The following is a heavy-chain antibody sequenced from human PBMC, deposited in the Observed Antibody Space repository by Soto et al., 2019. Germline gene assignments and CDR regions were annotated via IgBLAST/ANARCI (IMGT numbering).Heavy chain of an antibody. CDR1: GYTFTSYG. CDR3: ARDRCTTDRCYTHHFAV. D-gene: IGHD2-8*01. J-gene: IGHJ6*02. V-gene: IGHV1-18*04. CDR2: ISVYTGNT. Sequence: QVQLVQSGGEVTKPGASVKVSCKSSGYTFTSYGVSWVRQAPGQGLEWLGWISVYTGNTKQAQKFQDRVTLTTEASTSTAYMELRSLRSDETAVYSCARDRCTTDRCYTHHFAVWGQGTTVTVSS.